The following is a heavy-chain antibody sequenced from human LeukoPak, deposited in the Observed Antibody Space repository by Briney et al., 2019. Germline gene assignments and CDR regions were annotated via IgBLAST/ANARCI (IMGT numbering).Heavy chain of an antibody. D-gene: IGHD3-10*01. J-gene: IGHJ5*02. V-gene: IGHV4-59*01. Sequence: TSETLSLTCTVSGGSISSYYWSWIRQPPGKGLEWIGYIYYSGSTNYNPSLQSRVTISVDTSKSQFSLKLNSVTAADTAVYYCARMGMVRGVIGWFDPWGQGTLVTVSS. CDR1: GGSISSYY. CDR3: ARMGMVRGVIGWFDP. CDR2: IYYSGST.